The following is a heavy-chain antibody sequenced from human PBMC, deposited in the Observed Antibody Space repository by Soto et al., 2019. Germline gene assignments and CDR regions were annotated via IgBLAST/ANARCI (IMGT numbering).Heavy chain of an antibody. CDR3: AKDPDRREQWLDFDY. CDR2: ISGSGGST. Sequence: PGGSLRLSCAASGFTFSSYAMGWVRQAPGKGLEWVSAISGSGGSTYYADSVKGRFTISRDNSKNTLYLQMNSLRAEDTAVYYCAKDPDRREQWLDFDYGGQGTLVTVSS. D-gene: IGHD6-19*01. CDR1: GFTFSSYA. V-gene: IGHV3-23*01. J-gene: IGHJ4*02.